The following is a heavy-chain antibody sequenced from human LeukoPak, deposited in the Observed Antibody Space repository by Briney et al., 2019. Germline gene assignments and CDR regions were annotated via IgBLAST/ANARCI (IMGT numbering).Heavy chain of an antibody. CDR3: ARGLSLRFLEWLSPRFDY. CDR1: GYSISSDYY. CDR2: INHSGST. J-gene: IGHJ4*02. V-gene: IGHV4-38-2*02. D-gene: IGHD3-3*01. Sequence: SETLSLTCTVSGYSISSDYYWGWIRQPPGKGLEWIGEINHSGSTNYNPSLKSRVTISVDTSKNQFSLKLSSVTAADTAVYYCARGLSLRFLEWLSPRFDYWGQGTLVTVSS.